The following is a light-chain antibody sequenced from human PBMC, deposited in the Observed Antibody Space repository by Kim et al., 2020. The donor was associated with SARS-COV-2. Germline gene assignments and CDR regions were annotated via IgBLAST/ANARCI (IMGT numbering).Light chain of an antibody. CDR2: EDY. J-gene: IGLJ3*02. CDR1: SGSIASNY. CDR3: QSYDSANQGV. Sequence: KTVTSACTRNSGSIASNYVHWYQQRPDSAPTTVIYEDYKRASGVPNRFSGSIDSSSNSASLTISGLRTEDEADYYCQSYDSANQGVFGGGTQLTVL. V-gene: IGLV6-57*03.